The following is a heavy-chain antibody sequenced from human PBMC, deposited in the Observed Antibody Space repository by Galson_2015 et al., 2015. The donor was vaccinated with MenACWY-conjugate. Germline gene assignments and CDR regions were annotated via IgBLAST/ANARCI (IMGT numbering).Heavy chain of an antibody. J-gene: IGHJ5*02. Sequence: SLRLSCAASGFTFSSFSMNWVRQAPGKGLEWVSSISATSATIYYADSVKGRFTISRDNANNSLYLQMNSLRAEDTAVYYCATTACSAPPWRQRTLVTVSS. CDR1: GFTFSSFS. CDR2: ISATSATI. CDR3: ATTACSAPP. D-gene: IGHD2-15*01. V-gene: IGHV3-21*01.